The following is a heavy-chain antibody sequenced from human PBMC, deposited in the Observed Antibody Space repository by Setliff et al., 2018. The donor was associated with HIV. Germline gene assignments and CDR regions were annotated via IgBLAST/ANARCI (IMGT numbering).Heavy chain of an antibody. D-gene: IGHD1-26*01. Sequence: GASVKVSCKASGYTLTDYDMHWVRQAPGKGLEWMGGFDPEDGETIYAQKFQGRVTMTEDTSTDTAYMELSSLRSEDTAVYYCATDPSDGARWQQIDYWGQGTLVTVSS. J-gene: IGHJ4*02. CDR3: ATDPSDGARWQQIDY. CDR2: FDPEDGET. V-gene: IGHV1-24*01. CDR1: GYTLTDYD.